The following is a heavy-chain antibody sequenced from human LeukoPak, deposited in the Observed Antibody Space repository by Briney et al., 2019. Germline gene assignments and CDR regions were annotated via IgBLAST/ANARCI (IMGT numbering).Heavy chain of an antibody. CDR2: ISGSGA. CDR3: AKGTYYFDSSGYSYFEY. Sequence: GGSLRLSCAASGFTFSSYAMSWVRQAPGKGLEWVSAISGSGASYANSVKGRFTISRDNSKNTLHLQMNSLRAEDTAIYYCAKGTYYFDSSGYSYFEYWGQGTLVTVSS. CDR1: GFTFSSYA. J-gene: IGHJ4*02. D-gene: IGHD3-22*01. V-gene: IGHV3-23*01.